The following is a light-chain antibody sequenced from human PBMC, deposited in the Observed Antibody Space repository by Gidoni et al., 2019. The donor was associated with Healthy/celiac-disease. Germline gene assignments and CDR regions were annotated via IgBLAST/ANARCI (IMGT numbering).Light chain of an antibody. V-gene: IGKV1-9*01. CDR3: QQLNSYPWT. CDR2: AAS. J-gene: IGKJ1*01. Sequence: DIQLTQSPSFLSAAVGDRVTITCRASQGISSYLAWYQQKPGKAPKLLIYAASTLQSGVPSMFSGSGSGTEFTLTISSLQPEDFATYYCQQLNSYPWTFXXXTKVEIK. CDR1: QGISSY.